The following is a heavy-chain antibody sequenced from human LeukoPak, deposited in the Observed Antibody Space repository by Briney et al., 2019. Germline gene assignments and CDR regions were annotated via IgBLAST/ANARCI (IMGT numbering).Heavy chain of an antibody. CDR3: ARSQAYYDGMDV. J-gene: IGHJ6*02. Sequence: ASETLSLTCIVSGGSITSGDCYWSWTRQPPGKGLEWIGYIYYSGSTYYNPSLKSRVTISVDTSKNQFSLKLSSVTAADTAVYYCARSQAYYDGMDVWGQGTTVTVSS. V-gene: IGHV4-30-4*01. CDR1: GGSITSGDCY. CDR2: IYYSGST.